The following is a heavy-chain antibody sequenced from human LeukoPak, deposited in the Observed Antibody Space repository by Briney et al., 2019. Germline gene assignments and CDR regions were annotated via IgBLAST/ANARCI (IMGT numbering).Heavy chain of an antibody. V-gene: IGHV3-74*01. CDR1: GFTFSNYW. CDR2: INGDGTVT. CDR3: AYSTLSPAGGMDV. Sequence: PGGSLRLSCAVSGFTFSNYWMHWVRQAPGKGLVWVSRINGDGTVTFYADSVKGRFTISRDNAKNTLFLQMNSLRAEDTAVYYCAYSTLSPAGGMDVWGQGTTVTVSS. J-gene: IGHJ6*02. D-gene: IGHD2/OR15-2a*01.